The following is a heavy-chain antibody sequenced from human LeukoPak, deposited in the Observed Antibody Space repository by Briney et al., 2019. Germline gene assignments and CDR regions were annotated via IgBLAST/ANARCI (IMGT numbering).Heavy chain of an antibody. CDR1: GGSISSSSYY. CDR3: AREVGYCSSTSCYSGPYYLDV. Sequence: SETLSLTCTVTGGSISSSSYYWGWLRQPPGKGLEWIGSIYYSGSTYYNPSLKSRVTISVDTSKNQFSLKLSSVTAADTAVYYCAREVGYCSSTSCYSGPYYLDVWGKGTTVTVSS. D-gene: IGHD2-2*02. J-gene: IGHJ6*03. CDR2: IYYSGST. V-gene: IGHV4-39*07.